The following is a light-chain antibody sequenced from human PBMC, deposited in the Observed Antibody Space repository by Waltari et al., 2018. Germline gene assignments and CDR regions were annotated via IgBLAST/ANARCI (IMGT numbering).Light chain of an antibody. CDR1: QSVGYS. V-gene: IGKV3-11*01. CDR3: QQRDNRAWT. Sequence: EIVLTQFPATLSLSPGERATLSCRASQSVGYSLFWYQQKPGQAPRLLIYDASNRATGIPARFSGSRSGADFTLTISSLEPEDFAVYYCQQRDNRAWTFGQGTKVEIK. CDR2: DAS. J-gene: IGKJ1*01.